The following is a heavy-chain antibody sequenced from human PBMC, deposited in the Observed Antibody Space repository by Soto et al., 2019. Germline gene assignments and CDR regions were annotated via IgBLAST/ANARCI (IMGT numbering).Heavy chain of an antibody. CDR3: AKAPGFSSSSYMVYYYYYGMDV. V-gene: IGHV3-30*18. Sequence: GGSLRLSCPAAGSTFSNKGMHWVRHAPGKGLEWVAVISSEGSNKYYTDSVKGRLSISRDNPKNTLYLEMNSLRAEDKVVYYCAKAPGFSSSSYMVYYYYYGMDVWGQGTTVTVSS. D-gene: IGHD6-13*01. CDR2: ISSEGSNK. J-gene: IGHJ6*02. CDR1: GSTFSNKG.